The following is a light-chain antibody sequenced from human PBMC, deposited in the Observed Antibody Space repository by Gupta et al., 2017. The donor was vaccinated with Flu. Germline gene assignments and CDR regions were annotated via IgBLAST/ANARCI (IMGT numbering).Light chain of an antibody. CDR1: SSDGGYNY. Sequence: SSDGGYNYVSWYQQYPGRAPKLIIFNVNDRPSGVSNRFSGSKSGSTASLTISGLQAEDEANYYCSSYTRSPTLVVFGGGTKLTVL. V-gene: IGLV2-14*04. CDR3: SSYTRSPTLVV. J-gene: IGLJ2*01. CDR2: NVN.